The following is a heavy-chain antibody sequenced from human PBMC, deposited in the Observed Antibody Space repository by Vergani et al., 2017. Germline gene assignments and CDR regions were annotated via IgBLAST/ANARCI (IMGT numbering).Heavy chain of an antibody. Sequence: LVESGGGVVQPGRSLKLTCSASGFGFKNFAMHWVRQAPGKGLEWVSHIYSGDETYYADSVKGRVTISRDTSKNTLHLQINNLRVEDTAVYYCARGNYYGSGTYVDPWGQGTLVTVSS. CDR1: GFGFKNFA. D-gene: IGHD3-10*01. V-gene: IGHV3-66*02. CDR3: ARGNYYGSGTYVDP. J-gene: IGHJ5*02. CDR2: IYSGDET.